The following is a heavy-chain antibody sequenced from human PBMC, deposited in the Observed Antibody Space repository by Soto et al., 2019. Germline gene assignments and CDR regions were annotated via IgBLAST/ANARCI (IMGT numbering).Heavy chain of an antibody. D-gene: IGHD3-3*01. CDR1: GDSVSSNSVA. CDR3: ARGRFNAFGI. CDR2: TYYRSKWYN. Sequence: QVPLQQSGPGLVKPSQTLSLTCAISGDSVSSNSVAWNWIRQSPSRGLEWLGRTYYRSKWYNDYGVTVKGRNTINPDTSKNQFSLQLNSVTPEDTAVYYCARGRFNAFGIWGQGTMVTVSS. V-gene: IGHV6-1*01. J-gene: IGHJ3*02.